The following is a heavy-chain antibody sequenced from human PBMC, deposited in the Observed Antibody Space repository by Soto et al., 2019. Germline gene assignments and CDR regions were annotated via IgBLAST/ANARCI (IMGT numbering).Heavy chain of an antibody. CDR3: ARDAGVVGKYSGMEF. CDR1: GYTFTSYG. J-gene: IGHJ6*04. V-gene: IGHV1-18*01. Sequence: GASVKVSCKASGYTFTSYGISCVRQAPGQGLEWMGWISAYNGNTNYAQKLQGRVTMTTDTSTSTAYMELRSLRSDDTAVYYCARDAGVVGKYSGMEFWVKGTTVPVSS. D-gene: IGHD2-15*01. CDR2: ISAYNGNT.